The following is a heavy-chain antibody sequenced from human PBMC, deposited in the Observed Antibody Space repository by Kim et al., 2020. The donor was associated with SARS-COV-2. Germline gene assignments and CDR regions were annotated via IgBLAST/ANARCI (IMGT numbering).Heavy chain of an antibody. J-gene: IGHJ4*02. D-gene: IGHD4-17*01. CDR3: ARDGYGDYNGQGPSWVYLDY. V-gene: IGHV4-31*03. Sequence: SEILSLTCTVSGGSISSGGYYWSWIRQHPGKGLEWIGYIYYSGSTYYNPSLKSRVPISVDTSKNQFSLKLSSVTAADTALYYCARDGYGDYNGQGPSWVYLDYMSPGSLVTVSA. CDR2: IYYSGST. CDR1: GGSISSGGYY.